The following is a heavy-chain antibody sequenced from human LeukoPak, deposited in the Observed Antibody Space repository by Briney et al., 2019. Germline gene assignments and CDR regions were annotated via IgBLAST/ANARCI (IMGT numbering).Heavy chain of an antibody. CDR1: GFTFSSYA. V-gene: IGHV3-23*01. D-gene: IGHD2-2*01. Sequence: GGSLRLSCAASGFTFSSYAMTWVRQAPGKGLEWVSTISDSGDSTYYADSVKGRFTISRDNSRNTLYLQMNSLRAEDTAVYYCAKGGVVVRRFFDYWGQGTLVTVSS. CDR2: ISDSGDST. CDR3: AKGGVVVRRFFDY. J-gene: IGHJ4*02.